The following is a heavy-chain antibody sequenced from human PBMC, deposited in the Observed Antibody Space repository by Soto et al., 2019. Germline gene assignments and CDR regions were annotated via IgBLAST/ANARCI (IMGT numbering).Heavy chain of an antibody. D-gene: IGHD2-15*01. V-gene: IGHV1-3*01. CDR1: GYTFTSYA. Sequence: QVQLVQSGAEVKKPGASVKVSCKASGYTFTSYAMHWVRQAPGQRLEWMGSINAGNGNTKYSQKFQGRVTITRDTSASTAYMELSSLRSEDTAVYYCARDRDIVVVVAATRYAFDIWGQGTMVTVSS. CDR2: INAGNGNT. J-gene: IGHJ3*02. CDR3: ARDRDIVVVVAATRYAFDI.